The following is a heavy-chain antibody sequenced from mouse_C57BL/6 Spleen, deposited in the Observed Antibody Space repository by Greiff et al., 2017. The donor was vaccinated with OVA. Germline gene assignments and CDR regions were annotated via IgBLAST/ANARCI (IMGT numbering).Heavy chain of an antibody. CDR2: INPNYGTT. CDR1: GYSFTDYN. V-gene: IGHV1-39*01. D-gene: IGHD1-1*01. J-gene: IGHJ4*01. Sequence: EVKLQESGPELVKPGASVKISCKASGYSFTDYNMNWVKQSNGKSLEWIGVINPNYGTTSYNQKFKGKATLTVDQSSSTAYMQLNSLTSEDSAVYYCARKTTVEDYAMDYWGQGTSVTVSS. CDR3: ARKTTVEDYAMDY.